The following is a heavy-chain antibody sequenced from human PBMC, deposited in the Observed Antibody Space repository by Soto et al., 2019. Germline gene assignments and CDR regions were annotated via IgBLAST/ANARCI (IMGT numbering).Heavy chain of an antibody. J-gene: IGHJ4*02. CDR2: IYYSGST. Sequence: QLQLQESGPGLVKPSETLSLTCTVSGGSISSSSYYWGWIRQPPGKGLEWIGSIYYSGSTYYNPSLKCRVTISVDTSKNQFSLKLSSVSAADTAVYYCASLSPDDYGDSGDFDYWGQGTLVTVSS. D-gene: IGHD4-17*01. CDR3: ASLSPDDYGDSGDFDY. CDR1: GGSISSSSYY. V-gene: IGHV4-39*01.